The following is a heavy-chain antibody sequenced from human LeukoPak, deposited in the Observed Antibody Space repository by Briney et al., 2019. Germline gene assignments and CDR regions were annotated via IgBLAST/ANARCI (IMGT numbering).Heavy chain of an antibody. CDR2: ISGSGGST. J-gene: IGHJ4*02. D-gene: IGHD2-2*01. CDR1: GFTFSSYA. CDR3: AKDRLAVIVPVSYY. Sequence: GGSLRLSCAASGFTFSSYAMSWVRQAPGKGLEWVSAISGSGGSTYYADSVKGRFTISRDNSKNALYLQMNSLRAEDTAVYYCAKDRLAVIVPVSYYWGQGTLVTVSS. V-gene: IGHV3-23*01.